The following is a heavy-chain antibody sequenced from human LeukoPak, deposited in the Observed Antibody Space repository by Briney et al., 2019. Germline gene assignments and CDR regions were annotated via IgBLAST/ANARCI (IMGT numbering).Heavy chain of an antibody. V-gene: IGHV3-23*01. J-gene: IGHJ1*01. Sequence: PGGSLRLSCAASGFTFSSYAMSWVRQAPGKGLEWVSGITPSGGSTYYADSVKGRFTISRDNSKNTLYLQMNSLRADDTAVYYCAKDAIAAAGYSQHWGQGTLVTVSS. CDR2: ITPSGGST. CDR3: AKDAIAAAGYSQH. CDR1: GFTFSSYA. D-gene: IGHD6-13*01.